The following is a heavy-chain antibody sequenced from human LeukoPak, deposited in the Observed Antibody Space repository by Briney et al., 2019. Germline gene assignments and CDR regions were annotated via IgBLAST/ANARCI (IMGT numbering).Heavy chain of an antibody. CDR1: GYTFTGYY. J-gene: IGHJ4*02. CDR2: INPNSGGT. V-gene: IGHV1-2*02. Sequence: GPSATVSCKASGYTFTGYYMHWVRQAPGQGLEWMGWINPNSGGTNYAQKFQGRVTMTRDTSISTAYMELSRLRSDDTAVYYCARRRAAAIYFDYWGQGTLVTVSS. CDR3: ARRRAAAIYFDY. D-gene: IGHD2-2*01.